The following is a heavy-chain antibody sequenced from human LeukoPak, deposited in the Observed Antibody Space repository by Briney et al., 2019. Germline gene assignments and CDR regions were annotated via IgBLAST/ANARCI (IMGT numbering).Heavy chain of an antibody. D-gene: IGHD3-10*01. V-gene: IGHV1-69*06. J-gene: IGHJ4*02. CDR3: ARARGQYYYGSGSYWRRSATDY. CDR2: IIPIFGTA. CDR1: GYTFTGYY. Sequence: RRASVKVSCKASGYTFTGYYMHWVRQAPGQGLEWMGGIIPIFGTANYAQKFQGRVTITADKSTSTAYMELSSLRSEDTAVYYCARARGQYYYGSGSYWRRSATDYWGQGTLVAVSS.